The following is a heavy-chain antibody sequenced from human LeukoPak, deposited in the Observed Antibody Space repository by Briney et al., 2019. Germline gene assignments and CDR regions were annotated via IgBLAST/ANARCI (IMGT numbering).Heavy chain of an antibody. Sequence: GGSLRLSCAASGFTFSSYWMSWVRQAPGKGLEWVANIKQDGSEKYYVDSVKGRFTISRDNAKNSLYLQMNSLRAEDTAVYYCASSSRGGGYSYGYPGYFDYWGQGTLVTVSS. V-gene: IGHV3-7*01. CDR1: GFTFSSYW. J-gene: IGHJ4*02. CDR3: ASSSRGGGYSYGYPGYFDY. CDR2: IKQDGSEK. D-gene: IGHD5-18*01.